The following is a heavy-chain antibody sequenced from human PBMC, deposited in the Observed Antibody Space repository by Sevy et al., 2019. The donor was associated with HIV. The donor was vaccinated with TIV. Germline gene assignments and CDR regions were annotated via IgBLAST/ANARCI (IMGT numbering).Heavy chain of an antibody. D-gene: IGHD3-22*01. CDR2: IKSKIDGETT. CDR1: GFTFNNAW. V-gene: IGHV3-15*01. CDR3: ATAPGYYDSAPFDY. Sequence: GGSLRLSCAVSGFTFNNAWMNWVRQAPGTGLQWVGLIKSKIDGETTDYAAPVKGRFTISREDSKNTLYLQMNSLKFEDTAVYYCATAPGYYDSAPFDYWGPGTLVTVSS. J-gene: IGHJ4*02.